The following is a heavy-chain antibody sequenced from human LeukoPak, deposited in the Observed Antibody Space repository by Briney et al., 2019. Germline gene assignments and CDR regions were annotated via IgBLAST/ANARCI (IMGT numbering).Heavy chain of an antibody. CDR3: ARDYYYDRYGMDV. D-gene: IGHD3-22*01. CDR1: GGSISSSSYY. J-gene: IGHJ6*02. V-gene: IGHV4-39*07. Sequence: SETLSLTCTVSGGSISSSSYYWGWIRQPPGKGLEWIGSIYYSGSTYYNPSLKSRVTISVDTSKNQFSLKLSSVTAADTAVYYCARDYYYDRYGMDVWGQGTTVTVSS. CDR2: IYYSGST.